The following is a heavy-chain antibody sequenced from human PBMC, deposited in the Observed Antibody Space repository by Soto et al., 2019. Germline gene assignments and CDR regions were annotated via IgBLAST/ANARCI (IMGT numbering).Heavy chain of an antibody. CDR2: IHYTGGT. Sequence: SETLSLTCTDSGDSISRSRYYWGWIRQPPGKGLEWIASIHYTGGTYYNPSLRSRVTISVDTSKTQFSLTVSSVTAADTAVYYCARYLYSTSPDVWGQGTSVTV. V-gene: IGHV4-39*01. CDR3: ARYLYSTSPDV. CDR1: GDSISRSRYY. J-gene: IGHJ6*02. D-gene: IGHD6-6*01.